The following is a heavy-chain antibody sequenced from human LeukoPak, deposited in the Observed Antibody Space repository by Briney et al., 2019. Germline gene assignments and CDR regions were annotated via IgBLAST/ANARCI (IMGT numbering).Heavy chain of an antibody. J-gene: IGHJ3*02. CDR1: GFTFSSYS. CDR3: ARAIAAAGTKAFDI. Sequence: GGSLRLSCAASGFTFSSYSMNWVSQAPGKGLEWVSYISSSSSTIYYADSVKGRFTISRDNAKNSLYLQMNSLRAEDTAVYYCARAIAAAGTKAFDIWGQGTMVTVSS. V-gene: IGHV3-48*04. D-gene: IGHD6-13*01. CDR2: ISSSSSTI.